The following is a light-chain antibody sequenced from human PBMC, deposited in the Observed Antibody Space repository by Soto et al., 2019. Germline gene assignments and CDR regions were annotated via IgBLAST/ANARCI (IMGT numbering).Light chain of an antibody. J-gene: IGLJ1*01. CDR1: SSNIGAGYD. Sequence: QSVLTQPPSVSGAPGQRGTISCTGSSSNIGAGYDVHWYQQLPGTAPKLLIYGNSNRPSGVPDRFSGSKSGTSASLAITELQAEDEADYYCQSYDSSLSGSYVFGTGTKVTV. CDR3: QSYDSSLSGSYV. V-gene: IGLV1-40*01. CDR2: GNS.